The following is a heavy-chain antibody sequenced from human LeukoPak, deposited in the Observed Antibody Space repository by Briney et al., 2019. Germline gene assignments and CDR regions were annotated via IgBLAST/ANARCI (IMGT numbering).Heavy chain of an antibody. Sequence: SETLSLTCAVYGGSFSGYYWSWIRQPPGKGLEWIGEINHSGSTNYNPSLKSRVTISVDTSKNQFSLKLSSVTAADTAVYYCARGLVVVAATRYYYYGTDVWGQGTTVTVSS. V-gene: IGHV4-34*01. D-gene: IGHD2-15*01. J-gene: IGHJ6*02. CDR1: GGSFSGYY. CDR2: INHSGST. CDR3: ARGLVVVAATRYYYYGTDV.